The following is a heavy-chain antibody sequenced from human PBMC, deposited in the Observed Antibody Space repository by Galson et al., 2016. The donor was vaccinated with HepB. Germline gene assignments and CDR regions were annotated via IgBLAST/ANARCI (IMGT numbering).Heavy chain of an antibody. CDR3: VWGGYDTNDL. J-gene: IGHJ5*02. D-gene: IGHD3-3*01. V-gene: IGHV5-10-1*01. CDR1: GYSYW. Sequence: QSGAEVKKPGESLRISCKGSGYSYWISWVRQMSGKGLEWMGRIDPSDSYTNYSPSFQGHVTISVDKSISTSYLQWSSLKASDTAMYYCVWGGYDTNDLWGQGTLVTVAS. CDR2: IDPSDSYT.